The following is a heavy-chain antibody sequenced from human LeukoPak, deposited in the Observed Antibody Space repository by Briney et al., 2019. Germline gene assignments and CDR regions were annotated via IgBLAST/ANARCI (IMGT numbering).Heavy chain of an antibody. CDR2: ISGSGGST. CDR3: ANSPCRSSTSCYILDY. J-gene: IGHJ4*02. V-gene: IGHV3-23*01. Sequence: RSGGSLRLSCAASGFTFSSYAMSWVRQAPGKGLEWASAISGSGGSTYYADSVKGRFTISRDNSKNTLYLQMNSLRAEDTAVYYCANSPCRSSTSCYILDYWGQGTLVTVSS. CDR1: GFTFSSYA. D-gene: IGHD2-2*02.